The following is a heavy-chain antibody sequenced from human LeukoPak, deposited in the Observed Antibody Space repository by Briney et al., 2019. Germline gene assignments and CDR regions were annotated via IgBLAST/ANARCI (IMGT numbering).Heavy chain of an antibody. Sequence: GGSLRLSCVASGYTFSTYSFNWIRQAPGKGLEWLSYISSGGLTIFYADSVKGRFTISRDNTKNAIYLDMTNLRAEDTAVYYFALDFAYGDYIHFWGQGTLVAVSS. CDR2: ISSGGLTI. D-gene: IGHD4/OR15-4a*01. CDR3: ALDFAYGDYIHF. J-gene: IGHJ4*02. V-gene: IGHV3-48*04. CDR1: GYTFSTYS.